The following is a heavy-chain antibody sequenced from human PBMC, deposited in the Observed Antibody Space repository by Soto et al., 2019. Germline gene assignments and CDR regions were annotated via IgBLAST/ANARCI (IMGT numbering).Heavy chain of an antibody. Sequence: QVQLVQSGAEVKKPGASVKVSCKASGYTFTNYGISWVRQAPGQGLEWMGWISTNSGHTDYAQNLRGRVTMTTDTSTTTAYMELRSLISDDTAVYYCAREEYRQLDHWGQGTLVTVSS. CDR1: GYTFTNYG. CDR3: AREEYRQLDH. J-gene: IGHJ5*02. V-gene: IGHV1-18*04. CDR2: ISTNSGHT. D-gene: IGHD3-16*02.